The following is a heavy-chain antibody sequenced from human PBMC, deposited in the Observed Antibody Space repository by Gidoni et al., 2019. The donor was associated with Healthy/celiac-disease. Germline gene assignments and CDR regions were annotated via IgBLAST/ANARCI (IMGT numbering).Heavy chain of an antibody. CDR3: ARDGGRLAYCGGDCYPYWYFDL. V-gene: IGHV1-2*02. CDR1: GYTFTGYY. Sequence: QVQLVQSGAEVKKPGASVKVSCKASGYTFTGYYMHWVRQAPGQGLEWMGWINPNSGGTNYAQKFQGRVTMTRDTSISTAYMELSRLRSDDTAVYYCARDGGRLAYCGGDCYPYWYFDLWGRGTLVTVSS. CDR2: INPNSGGT. D-gene: IGHD2-21*02. J-gene: IGHJ2*01.